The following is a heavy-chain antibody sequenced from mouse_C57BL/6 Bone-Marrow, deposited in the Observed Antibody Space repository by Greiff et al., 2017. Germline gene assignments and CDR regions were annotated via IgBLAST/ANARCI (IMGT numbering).Heavy chain of an antibody. CDR2: IDPNSGGT. CDR1: GYTFTSYW. V-gene: IGHV1-72*01. D-gene: IGHD1-1*01. J-gene: IGHJ2*01. Sequence: QQSCKASGYTFTSYWMHWVKQRPGRGLEWIGRIDPNSGGTKYNEKFKSKATLTVDKPSSTAYMQLSSLTSEDSAVCYCARSHYYGSSSYYFDYWGQGTTLTVSS. CDR3: ARSHYYGSSSYYFDY.